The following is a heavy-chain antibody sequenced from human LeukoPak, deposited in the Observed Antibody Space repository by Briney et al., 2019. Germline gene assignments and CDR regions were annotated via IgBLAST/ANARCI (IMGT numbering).Heavy chain of an antibody. CDR1: GFAFSSYE. CDR3: ARVFWFGEQYPAGDY. J-gene: IGHJ4*02. D-gene: IGHD3-10*01. Sequence: GGSLRLSCAASGFAFSSYEMNWVRQAPGKGLEWVSYISSSGSTIYYADSVKGRFTISRDNAKNSLYLQMNSLRAEDTAVYYCARVFWFGEQYPAGDYWGQGTLVTVSS. V-gene: IGHV3-48*03. CDR2: ISSSGSTI.